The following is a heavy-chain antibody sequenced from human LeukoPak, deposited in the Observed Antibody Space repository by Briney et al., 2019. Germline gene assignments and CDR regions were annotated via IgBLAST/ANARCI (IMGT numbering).Heavy chain of an antibody. CDR3: ARQTGSGLFTLP. CDR2: IYQSETA. V-gene: IGHV4-38-2*02. J-gene: IGHJ4*02. D-gene: IGHD3/OR15-3a*01. Sequence: SETLSLTCTVSGYSISSGYFWGWMRQPPGKGLEWIGSIYQSETAHYNPSLKSRVTISVDTSKNQFSLKLRSVMAADTAVYYCARQTGSGLFTLPGGQGTLVTVSS. CDR1: GYSISSGYF.